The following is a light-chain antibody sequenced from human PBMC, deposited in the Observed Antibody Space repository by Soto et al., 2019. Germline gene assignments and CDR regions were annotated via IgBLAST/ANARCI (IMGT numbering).Light chain of an antibody. J-gene: IGLJ1*01. CDR2: DVN. Sequence: QSALTQPASVSGSPGQSITISCTGTSSDVGGYNYVSWYQQLPGKAPKLMIYDVNNRPSGVSNRFSGSKSGNTASLTISGLQAEDDADYYCSSYTGSSTFVFGTGTKLTVL. V-gene: IGLV2-14*01. CDR1: SSDVGGYNY. CDR3: SSYTGSSTFV.